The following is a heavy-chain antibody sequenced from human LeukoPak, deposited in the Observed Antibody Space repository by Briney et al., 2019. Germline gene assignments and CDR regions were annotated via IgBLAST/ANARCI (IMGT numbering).Heavy chain of an antibody. CDR3: ARDGGQEQLEYYFDY. CDR2: IYYSGST. Sequence: PSETLSLTCTVSGGSISSYYWSWIRQPPGKGLEWIGYIYYSGSTNYNPSLKSRVTISVDTSKNQFSLKLSSVTAADTAVYYCARDGGQEQLEYYFDYWGQGTLVTVSS. D-gene: IGHD6-13*01. CDR1: GGSISSYY. J-gene: IGHJ4*02. V-gene: IGHV4-59*01.